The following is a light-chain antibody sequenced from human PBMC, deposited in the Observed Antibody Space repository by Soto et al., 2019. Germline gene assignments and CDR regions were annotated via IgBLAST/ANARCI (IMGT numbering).Light chain of an antibody. CDR3: STWDDSLNGLI. CDR2: SNS. V-gene: IGLV1-44*01. Sequence: SVLAEPPSASGTPGQTVTISCSGGSSNIKTNGVSWYQQVPGAAPKLLIYSNSQRPSGAPDRFSGSKSGTSASLAISGLQSEDEATYHCSTWDDSLNGLIFGGGTKLTVL. J-gene: IGLJ2*01. CDR1: SSNIKTNG.